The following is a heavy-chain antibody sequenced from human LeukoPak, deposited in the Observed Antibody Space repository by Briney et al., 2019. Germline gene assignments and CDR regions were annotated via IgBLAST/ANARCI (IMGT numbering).Heavy chain of an antibody. Sequence: ASVKVSCKASGYTFTAYYLHWVRQAPGQGLEWMGWINPSSGDTNYAQKFQGRITLTLDTSLTTAYMELSSLRSDDTAVYYCARAGPLYTGAYLAYWGQGTLVTVSS. CDR3: ARAGPLYTGAYLAY. CDR2: INPSSGDT. CDR1: GYTFTAYY. J-gene: IGHJ4*02. V-gene: IGHV1-2*02. D-gene: IGHD1-26*01.